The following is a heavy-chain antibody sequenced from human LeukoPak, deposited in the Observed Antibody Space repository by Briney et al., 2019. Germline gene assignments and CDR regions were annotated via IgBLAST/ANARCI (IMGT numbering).Heavy chain of an antibody. J-gene: IGHJ6*02. CDR3: ASQIVVVPAARPYGMDV. CDR1: GSIFTDSY. CDR2: IIPIFGTA. V-gene: IGHV1-69*13. Sequence: ASVKVSCKASGSIFTDSYIHWVRQAPGQGLEWMGGIIPIFGTANYAQKFQGRVTITADESTSTAYMELSSLRSEDTAVYYCASQIVVVPAARPYGMDVWGQGTTVTVSS. D-gene: IGHD2-2*01.